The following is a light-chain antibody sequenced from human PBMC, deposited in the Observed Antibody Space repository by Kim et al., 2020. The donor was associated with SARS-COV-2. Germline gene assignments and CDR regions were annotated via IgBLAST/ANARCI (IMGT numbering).Light chain of an antibody. CDR3: NSRGSNDNVL. CDR2: GKS. V-gene: IGLV3-19*01. Sequence: ALGETVKIKCQGDSLRSYYATWYQPKPGQAPIVVIYGKSNRPSGIPDRFSGSSSGDTASLTITGTQAGDEADYYCNSRGSNDNVLFGGGTQLTVL. J-gene: IGLJ2*01. CDR1: SLRSYY.